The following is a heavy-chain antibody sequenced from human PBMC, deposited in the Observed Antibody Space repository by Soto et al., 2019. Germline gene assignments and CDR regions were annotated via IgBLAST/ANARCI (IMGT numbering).Heavy chain of an antibody. J-gene: IGHJ4*02. CDR2: ISSVGGST. CDR3: TKDREFTYYDLWSGYYAFDS. V-gene: IGHV3-23*01. D-gene: IGHD3-3*01. Sequence: EVHLLESGGGLVLPGVSLRLSCAGSGFTFSSYAMSWVRQAPGKGLEWVSAISSVGGSTYYADSVKGRFIISRDNSENTLYRQVNSLRAEDTAIYYCTKDREFTYYDLWSGYYAFDSWGQGTLVTVSS. CDR1: GFTFSSYA.